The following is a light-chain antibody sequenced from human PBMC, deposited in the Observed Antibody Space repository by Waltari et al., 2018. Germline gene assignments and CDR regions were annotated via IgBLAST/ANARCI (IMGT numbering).Light chain of an antibody. CDR3: QQYNSYPWT. J-gene: IGKJ1*01. CDR2: KAS. V-gene: IGKV1-5*03. Sequence: DIQMTQSPSTLSASVGDRVTITCRASQSISYWLAWYQQKPGKAPKLLIYKASSLESGVPSRFGGSGAGTEFTLTISSLQPDDFATYHCQQYNSYPWTFGQGTKVEIK. CDR1: QSISYW.